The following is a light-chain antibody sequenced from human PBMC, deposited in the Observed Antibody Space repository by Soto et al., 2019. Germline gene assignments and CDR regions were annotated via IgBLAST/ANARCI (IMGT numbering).Light chain of an antibody. CDR2: GAS. J-gene: IGKJ3*01. CDR3: QQYGRF. CDR1: QSVSSKF. Sequence: EVVLTQSPCTLSLSPGESATLSCRASQSVSSKFLAWYQQKPGQAPRLLIYGASSRATGIPDRFSGSGSGTDFTLTISRLEPEDFAVYYCQQYGRFFGPGTKVDIK. V-gene: IGKV3-20*01.